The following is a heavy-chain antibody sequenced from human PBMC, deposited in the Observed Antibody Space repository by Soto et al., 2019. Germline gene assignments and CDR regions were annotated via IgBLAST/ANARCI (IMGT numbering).Heavy chain of an antibody. J-gene: IGHJ6*02. CDR3: ARVMGGIGIAAAGTGLDV. Sequence: QVQLVQSGAEVKKPGSSVKVSCKASGGTFSSYTISWVRQAPGQGLEWMGRIIPILGIANYAQKFQGRVTITAVKATSTAYMELSSLRSEDTAGYYCARVMGGIGIAAAGTGLDVWGQGTTVTVSS. V-gene: IGHV1-69*02. CDR1: GGTFSSYT. CDR2: IIPILGIA. D-gene: IGHD6-13*01.